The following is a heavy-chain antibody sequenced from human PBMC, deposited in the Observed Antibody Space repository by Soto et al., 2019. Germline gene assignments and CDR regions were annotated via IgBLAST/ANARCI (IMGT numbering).Heavy chain of an antibody. J-gene: IGHJ4*02. V-gene: IGHV3-23*01. CDR3: AKNSGYATYGQVLDY. CDR1: GFTFSSYA. CDR2: ISGSGGST. D-gene: IGHD5-12*01. Sequence: PGGSLRLSCAASGFTFSSYAMSWVRQAPGKGLEWVSAISGSGGSTYYADSVKGRFTISRDNSKNTLYLQMNSLRAEDTAVYYCAKNSGYATYGQVLDYWGQGTLVTVSS.